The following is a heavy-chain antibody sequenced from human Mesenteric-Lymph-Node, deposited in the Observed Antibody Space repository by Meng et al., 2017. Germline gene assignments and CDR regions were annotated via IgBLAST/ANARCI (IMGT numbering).Heavy chain of an antibody. CDR2: IYYSGST. CDR1: GGSISSGDYY. CDR3: ARDLGVATSIAGFVY. D-gene: IGHD5-12*01. V-gene: IGHV4-30-4*01. J-gene: IGHJ4*02. Sequence: QVQLQESGPGLVKPSQTLARMCTVSGGSISSGDYYWSWIRQPPGKGLEWIGYIYYSGSTYYNPSLKSRVTISVDTSKNQFSLRLSSVTAADTAVYYCARDLGVATSIAGFVYWGQGTLVTVSS.